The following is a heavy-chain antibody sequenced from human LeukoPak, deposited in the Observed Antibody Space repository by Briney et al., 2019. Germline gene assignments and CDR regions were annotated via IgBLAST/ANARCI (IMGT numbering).Heavy chain of an antibody. CDR1: GLTFSRYW. Sequence: GRCLRPACAAAGLTFSRYWIHWVRQPAGKGLVWVSRINSDGSSTSYADSVKGRFTISRDNAQNTVYLQMNSLRAEDTAVYYCARDPLAYCSGGSCYSDAFDIWRQGTMVTVSS. J-gene: IGHJ3*02. V-gene: IGHV3-74*01. CDR3: ARDPLAYCSGGSCYSDAFDI. CDR2: INSDGSST. D-gene: IGHD2-15*01.